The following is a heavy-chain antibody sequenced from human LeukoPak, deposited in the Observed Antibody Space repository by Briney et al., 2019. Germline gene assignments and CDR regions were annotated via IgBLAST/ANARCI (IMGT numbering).Heavy chain of an antibody. D-gene: IGHD6-19*01. V-gene: IGHV4-59*01. J-gene: IGHJ4*02. Sequence: PSETLSLTCTVSGGSINSYYWSWIRQPPGKGLEWIGYIYYSGSTTYNPSLKSRVTISVDTSKNQFSLKLSSVTAADTAVYYCAREGYSSGSFDYWGQGTLVTVSS. CDR3: AREGYSSGSFDY. CDR1: GGSINSYY. CDR2: IYYSGST.